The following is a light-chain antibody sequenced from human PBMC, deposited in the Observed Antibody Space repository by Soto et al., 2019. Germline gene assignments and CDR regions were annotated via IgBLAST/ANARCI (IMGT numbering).Light chain of an antibody. J-gene: IGKJ1*01. V-gene: IGKV3-20*01. CDR1: QSVSSSY. CDR2: GAS. Sequence: EIVLTQSPGTLSLSPGERATLSCRASQSVSSSYLAWYQQKPGQAPRLLIYGASSRATGIPDRFSGSGSGTDFTLTISRLEHEEFAVYYCQQYGSSPGTFGQGTKVEIK. CDR3: QQYGSSPGT.